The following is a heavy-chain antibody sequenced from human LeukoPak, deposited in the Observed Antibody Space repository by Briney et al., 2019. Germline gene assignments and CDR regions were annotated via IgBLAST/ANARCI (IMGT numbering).Heavy chain of an antibody. CDR2: VSYDGSNK. J-gene: IGHJ4*02. CDR1: GFTFSSYG. V-gene: IGHV3-30*03. Sequence: PGRSLGLSCAASGFTFSSYGMHWVRQAPGKGLEWVATVSYDGSNKYYADSVKGRLTISRDNSKNTLDLQMNSLRAEDTAVYYCARSYRYGFDYWGQGTLVTVSS. CDR3: ARSYRYGFDY. D-gene: IGHD5-18*01.